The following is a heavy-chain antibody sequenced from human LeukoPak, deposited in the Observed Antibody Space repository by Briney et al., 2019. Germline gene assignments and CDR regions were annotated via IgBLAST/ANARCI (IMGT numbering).Heavy chain of an antibody. CDR2: IYHSGST. V-gene: IGHV4-30-2*01. J-gene: IGHJ5*02. D-gene: IGHD1-26*01. Sequence: PSETLSLTCTVSGGSISSGGYYWSWIRQPPGKGLEWIGYIYHSGSTYYNPSLKSRVTISVDRSKNQFSLKLSSVTAADTAVYYCARERVGSYSPDNWFDPWGQGTLVTVSS. CDR1: GGSISSGGYY. CDR3: ARERVGSYSPDNWFDP.